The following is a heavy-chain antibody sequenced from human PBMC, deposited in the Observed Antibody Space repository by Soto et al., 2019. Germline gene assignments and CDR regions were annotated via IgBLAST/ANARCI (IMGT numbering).Heavy chain of an antibody. V-gene: IGHV3-48*03. D-gene: IGHD1-7*01. CDR2: ISSSGSTI. CDR3: ARGTDWNYGDYYYGMDV. Sequence: GGSLRLSCAASGFTFSSYEMNWVRQAPGKGLEWVSYISSSGSTIYYADSVKGRFTISRDNAKNSLYLQMNSLRAEDTAVYYCARGTDWNYGDYYYGMDVWRQGTTVTVSS. CDR1: GFTFSSYE. J-gene: IGHJ6*02.